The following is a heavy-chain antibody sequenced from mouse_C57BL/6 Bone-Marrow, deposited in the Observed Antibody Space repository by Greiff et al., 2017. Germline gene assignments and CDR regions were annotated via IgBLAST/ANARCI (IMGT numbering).Heavy chain of an antibody. CDR1: GYTFTSYW. D-gene: IGHD1-1*01. J-gene: IGHJ1*03. V-gene: IGHV1-52*01. Sequence: QVQLQQPGAELVRPGSSVKLSCKASGYTFTSYWMHWVKQRPIQGLEWIGNIDPSDSDTHSNQKFKDKATLTVDKSSSTAYMQLSSLTSEDSAVSYGARGDYYSSIFSWYFDVWCTGTTGTVSS. CDR2: IDPSDSDT. CDR3: ARGDYYSSIFSWYFDV.